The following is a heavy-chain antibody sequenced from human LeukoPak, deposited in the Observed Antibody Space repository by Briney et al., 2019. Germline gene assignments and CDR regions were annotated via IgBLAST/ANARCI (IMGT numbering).Heavy chain of an antibody. CDR1: GYTLTELS. D-gene: IGHD2-8*01. CDR3: AVMNGYCTNGVCYKRLYYFDY. CDR2: FDPEDGET. Sequence: GVSVKVSCKVSGYTLTELSMHWVRQAPGKGLEWMGGFDPEDGETIYAQKFQGRVTMTEDTSTDTAYMELSSLRSEDTAVYYCAVMNGYCTNGVCYKRLYYFDYWGQGTLVTVSS. J-gene: IGHJ4*02. V-gene: IGHV1-24*01.